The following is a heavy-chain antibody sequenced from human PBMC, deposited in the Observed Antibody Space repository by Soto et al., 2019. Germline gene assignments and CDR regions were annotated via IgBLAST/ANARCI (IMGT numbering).Heavy chain of an antibody. Sequence: QVQLQQWGAGLLKPSETLSLTCAVYGGSFSGYYWSWIRQPPGKGLEWIGEINHSGSTNYNPSLKSRVTISVDTSKNQFSLKLSSVTAADTAVYYCARVEPYPQGYCSGGSCYSSEYFQHWGQGTLVTVSS. D-gene: IGHD2-15*01. CDR1: GGSFSGYY. J-gene: IGHJ1*01. CDR3: ARVEPYPQGYCSGGSCYSSEYFQH. CDR2: INHSGST. V-gene: IGHV4-34*01.